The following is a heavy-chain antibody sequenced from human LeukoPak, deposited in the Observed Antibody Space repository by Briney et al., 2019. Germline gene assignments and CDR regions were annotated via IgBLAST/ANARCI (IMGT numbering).Heavy chain of an antibody. J-gene: IGHJ4*02. D-gene: IGHD3-22*01. CDR3: AGLYYYDSSGYWAQERVFDY. CDR2: IYYSGST. V-gene: IGHV4-39*01. Sequence: SETLSLTCTVSGGSISSSSYYWGWIRQPPGKGLEWIGSIYYSGSTYYNPSLKSRVTISVDTSKNQFSLKLSSVTAADTAVYYCAGLYYYDSSGYWAQERVFDYWGQGTLVTVSS. CDR1: GGSISSSSYY.